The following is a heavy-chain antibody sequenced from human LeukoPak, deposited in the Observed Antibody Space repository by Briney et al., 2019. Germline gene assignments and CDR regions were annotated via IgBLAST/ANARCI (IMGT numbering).Heavy chain of an antibody. CDR2: ISYDGSNK. CDR1: GFTFSSYG. D-gene: IGHD6-25*01. J-gene: IGHJ4*02. V-gene: IGHV3-30*18. CDR3: AKVRGGYGIDY. Sequence: GGSLRLSCAASGFTFSSYGMHWVRQAPGKGLEWVAVISYDGSNKYYADSVKGRFTISRDNSKNTLYLQMNSLRAEDTAVYYCAKVRGGYGIDYWGQGTLVTVSS.